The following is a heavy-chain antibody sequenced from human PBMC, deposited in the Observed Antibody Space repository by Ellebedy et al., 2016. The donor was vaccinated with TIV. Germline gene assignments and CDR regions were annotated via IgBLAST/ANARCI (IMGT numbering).Heavy chain of an antibody. CDR1: GYSISSGYY. Sequence: MPGGSLRLSCTVSGYSISSGYYWGWIRQPPGKGLDWIGSIYHSGSTYYNPSLNSRVTISVDTSKNQFFLKLSFLTAADTAVYYCARDPALPRGRFDTWGQGTLVTVSS. D-gene: IGHD2-2*01. CDR3: ARDPALPRGRFDT. V-gene: IGHV4-38-2*02. J-gene: IGHJ5*02. CDR2: IYHSGST.